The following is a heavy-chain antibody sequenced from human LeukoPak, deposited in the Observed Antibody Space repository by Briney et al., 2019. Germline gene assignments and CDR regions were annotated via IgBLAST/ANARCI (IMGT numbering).Heavy chain of an antibody. Sequence: PGGSLRLPCAASGFTFSNAWMSWVRQAPGKGLEWVGRIKSKTDGGTTDYAAPVKGRFTISRDDSKNTLYLQMNSLKTEDTAVYYCTTDLYCSSTSCYVADAFDIWGQGTMVTVSS. CDR2: IKSKTDGGTT. CDR3: TTDLYCSSTSCYVADAFDI. CDR1: GFTFSNAW. V-gene: IGHV3-15*01. D-gene: IGHD2-2*01. J-gene: IGHJ3*02.